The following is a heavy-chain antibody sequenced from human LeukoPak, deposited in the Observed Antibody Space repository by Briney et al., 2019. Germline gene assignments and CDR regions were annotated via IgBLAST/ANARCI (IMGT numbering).Heavy chain of an antibody. CDR1: GFTFTSYW. D-gene: IGHD2-2*01. J-gene: IGHJ4*02. Sequence: QPGGSLRLSCAASGFTFTSYWMHWVRQAPGKGPVWVSRIKHDGSDTAYADSVEGRFTISRDNTENTLYLQMNSLRAEDTAVYYCARGSCSSTSCYYYFDYWGQGTLVTVSS. CDR3: ARGSCSSTSCYYYFDY. V-gene: IGHV3-74*01. CDR2: IKHDGSDT.